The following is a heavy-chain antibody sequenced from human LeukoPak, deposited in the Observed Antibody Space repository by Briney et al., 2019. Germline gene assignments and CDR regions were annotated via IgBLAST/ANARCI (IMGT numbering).Heavy chain of an antibody. J-gene: IGHJ4*02. V-gene: IGHV3-23*01. CDR1: GFTFFSYA. CDR3: AVCHWHSSGCRNDY. Sequence: GGSLRLSCAASGFTFFSYAMSWVRQAPVKGLEWVSIISGSGGSTYYADSVKGRFTISRDNSKNTLYLQMNSLRAEDTAVYYCAVCHWHSSGCRNDYWGQGTLVTVSS. CDR2: ISGSGGST. D-gene: IGHD6-19*01.